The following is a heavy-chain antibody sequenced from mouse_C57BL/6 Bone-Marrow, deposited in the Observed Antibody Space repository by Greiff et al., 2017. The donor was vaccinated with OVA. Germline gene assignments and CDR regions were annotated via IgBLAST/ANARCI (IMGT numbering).Heavy chain of an antibody. CDR2: IYPGGGFT. V-gene: IGHV1-63*01. CDR3: ARGDSSGYEFAY. Sequence: VQLQQSGAELVRPGTSVKLSCKASGYTFTNYWIGWAKQRPGHGLEWIGDIYPGGGFTNYNEKFQGKATLTADKSSSTADMQVSSLTSEDSAIYYCARGDSSGYEFAYWGQGTLVTVSA. D-gene: IGHD3-2*02. CDR1: GYTFTNYW. J-gene: IGHJ3*01.